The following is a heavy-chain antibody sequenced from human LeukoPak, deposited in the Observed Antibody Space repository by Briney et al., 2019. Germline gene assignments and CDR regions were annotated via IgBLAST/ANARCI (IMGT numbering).Heavy chain of an antibody. V-gene: IGHV1-8*03. CDR1: GYTFTSYD. CDR2: MNPNSGNT. CDR3: ARGGGYYYDSSGYYYDYYFDY. J-gene: IGHJ4*02. Sequence: GASVKVSCKASGYTFTSYDINWVRQATGQGLEWMGWMNPNSGNTGYAQKFQGRVTITRNTSISTAYMELSSLRSEDTAVYYCARGGGYYYDSSGYYYDYYFDYWGQGTLVTVSS. D-gene: IGHD3-22*01.